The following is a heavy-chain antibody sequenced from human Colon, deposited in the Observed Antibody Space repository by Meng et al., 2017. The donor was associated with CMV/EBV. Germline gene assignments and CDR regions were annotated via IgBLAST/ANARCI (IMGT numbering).Heavy chain of an antibody. J-gene: IGHJ6*02. Sequence: GESLKISCAASGFTFSDYYMSWIRQAPGKGLEWVSYISSSGSTIYYADSVKGRFTFSRDNAKNSVYVQMNNLRAEDTAVYYCARFRRTIVVAGLKPGWYNGMDVWGQGTTVTVSS. V-gene: IGHV3-11*04. CDR2: ISSSGSTI. CDR3: ARFRRTIVVAGLKPGWYNGMDV. CDR1: GFTFSDYY. D-gene: IGHD2-21*01.